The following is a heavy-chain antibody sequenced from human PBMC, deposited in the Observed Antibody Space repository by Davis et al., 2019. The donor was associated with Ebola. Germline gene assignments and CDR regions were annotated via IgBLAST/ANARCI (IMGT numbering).Heavy chain of an antibody. CDR1: GYTFTGYY. J-gene: IGHJ6*02. Sequence: AASVKVSCKASGYTFTGYYMHWVRQAPGQGLEWMGWINPNSGGTNYAQKFQGWVTMTRDTSISTAYMELSRLRSEDTAVYYCARWAGYGDYEHYYYYYGMDVWGQGTTVTVSS. D-gene: IGHD4-17*01. V-gene: IGHV1-2*04. CDR3: ARWAGYGDYEHYYYYYGMDV. CDR2: INPNSGGT.